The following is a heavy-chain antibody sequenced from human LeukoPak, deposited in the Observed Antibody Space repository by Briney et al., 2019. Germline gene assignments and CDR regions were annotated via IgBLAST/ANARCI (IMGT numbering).Heavy chain of an antibody. D-gene: IGHD1-26*01. CDR3: AKEAGIVGATTDAFDI. CDR1: GFAFSSYA. V-gene: IGHV3-23*01. J-gene: IGHJ3*02. Sequence: GGSLRLSCAASGFAFSSYAMSWVRQAPGKGLEWVSAISGSGGSTYYADSVKGRFTISRDNSKNTLYLQMNSLRAEDTAVYYCAKEAGIVGATTDAFDIWGQGTMVTVSS. CDR2: ISGSGGST.